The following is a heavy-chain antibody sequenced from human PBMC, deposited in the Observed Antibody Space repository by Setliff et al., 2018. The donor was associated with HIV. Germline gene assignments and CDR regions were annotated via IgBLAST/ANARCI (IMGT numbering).Heavy chain of an antibody. CDR1: GFTFNIYY. Sequence: HPGGSLRLSCAASGFTFNIYYLSWVRQAPGKGLEWVGKINQDESEQFYVDSVRGRFTISRDNAKNSLYLQMNSLRAEDTAVYFCARVKASWYMDVWGKGTTVTVSS. CDR2: INQDESEQ. V-gene: IGHV3-7*03. CDR3: ARVKASWYMDV. J-gene: IGHJ6*03.